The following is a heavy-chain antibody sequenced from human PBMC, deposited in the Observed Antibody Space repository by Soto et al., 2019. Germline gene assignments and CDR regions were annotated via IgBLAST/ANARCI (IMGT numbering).Heavy chain of an antibody. V-gene: IGHV3-15*07. J-gene: IGHJ6*02. CDR1: GFTFSNAW. CDR2: IKSKTDGGTT. D-gene: IGHD5-12*01. CDR3: TTVKYSGYDMRVYYYYYGMDV. Sequence: GGSLRLSCAASGFTFSNAWMNWVRQAPGKGLEWVGRIKSKTDGGTTDYAAPVKGRFTISRDDSKNTLYLQMNSLKTEDTAVYYCTTVKYSGYDMRVYYYYYGMDVWGQGTTVTVSS.